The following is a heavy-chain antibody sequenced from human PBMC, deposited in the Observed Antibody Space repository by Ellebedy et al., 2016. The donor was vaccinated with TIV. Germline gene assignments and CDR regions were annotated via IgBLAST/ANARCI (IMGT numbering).Heavy chain of an antibody. V-gene: IGHV3-30*03. J-gene: IGHJ4*02. D-gene: IGHD6-6*01. CDR2: ISYDGSNK. Sequence: GGSLRLSCGASGFTFSSYWMHWVRQAPGKGLEWVAVISYDGSNKYYADSVKGRFTISRDNSKNTLYLQMNSLRAEDTAVYYCARAYRAYSSSSYFDYWGQGTLVTVSS. CDR1: GFTFSSYW. CDR3: ARAYRAYSSSSYFDY.